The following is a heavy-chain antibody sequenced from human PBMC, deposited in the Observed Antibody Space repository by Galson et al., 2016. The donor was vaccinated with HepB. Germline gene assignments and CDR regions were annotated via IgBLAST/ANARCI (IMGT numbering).Heavy chain of an antibody. V-gene: IGHV3-53*01. CDR2: IYSGGTT. Sequence: SLRLSCAASGFTVTTNYMSWVRQAPGKGLEWVSFIYSGGTTYYADSVKGRFTISRDSSTNTLYLQMNSLRAEDTAAYYCARVPGFSWGQGTLVTVSS. D-gene: IGHD5-12*01. CDR3: ARVPGFS. CDR1: GFTVTTNY. J-gene: IGHJ5*02.